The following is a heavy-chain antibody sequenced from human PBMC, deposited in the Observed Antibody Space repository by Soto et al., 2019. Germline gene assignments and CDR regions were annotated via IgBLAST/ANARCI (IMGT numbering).Heavy chain of an antibody. J-gene: IGHJ6*02. CDR3: ARHLGGSYEVVIDV. V-gene: IGHV4-39*01. CDR1: GGSISSSSYY. D-gene: IGHD1-26*01. Sequence: SETLSLTCTVSGGSISSSSYYWGWIRQPPGKGLEWIGSIYYSGSTYYNPSLKSRVTISVDTSKNQFSLKLSSVTAADTAVYYCARHLGGSYEVVIDVWGQGTTVTVSS. CDR2: IYYSGST.